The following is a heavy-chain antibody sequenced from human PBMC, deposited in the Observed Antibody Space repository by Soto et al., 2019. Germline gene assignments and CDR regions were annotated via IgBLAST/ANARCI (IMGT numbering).Heavy chain of an antibody. CDR2: LAYDGITR. D-gene: IGHD1-26*01. CDR1: GFTFSSDT. CDR3: ARAVGGNYYFDY. V-gene: IGHV3-30*04. Sequence: LRLSCEASGFTFSSDTMHWVRQAPGKGLEWVAVLAYDGITRSYADSVKGRFTISRDNSKNTLYLQMNSLRPEDTAMYFCARAVGGNYYFDYWGQGTLVTVSS. J-gene: IGHJ4*02.